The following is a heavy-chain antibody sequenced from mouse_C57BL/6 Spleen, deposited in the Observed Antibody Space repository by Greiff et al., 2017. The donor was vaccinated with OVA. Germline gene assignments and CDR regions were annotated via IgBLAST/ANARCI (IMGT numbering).Heavy chain of an antibody. CDR2: IYPRSGNT. CDR3: AIRAGYLYAMDY. J-gene: IGHJ4*01. CDR1: GYTFTSYG. D-gene: IGHD2-2*01. V-gene: IGHV1-81*01. Sequence: VQRVESGAELARPGASVKLSCKASGYTFTSYGISWVKQRTGQGLEWIGEIYPRSGNTYYNEKFKGKATLTADKSSSTAYMELRSLTSEDSAVYFCAIRAGYLYAMDYWGQGTSVTVSS.